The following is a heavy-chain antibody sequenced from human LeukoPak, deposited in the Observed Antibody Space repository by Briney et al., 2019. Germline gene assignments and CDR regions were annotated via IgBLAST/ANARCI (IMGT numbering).Heavy chain of an antibody. J-gene: IGHJ4*02. D-gene: IGHD2/OR15-2a*01. CDR1: GFTFSSYA. V-gene: IGHV3-23*01. CDR3: VSFYETY. Sequence: GGSLRLSCAGSGFTFSSYAMNWVRQAPGKGLEWVSAISGLGGTTHYADSVKGRFTISRDNSKTTLYLQMNSLRAEDTAVYYCVSFYETYWGRGTLVTVSS. CDR2: ISGLGGTT.